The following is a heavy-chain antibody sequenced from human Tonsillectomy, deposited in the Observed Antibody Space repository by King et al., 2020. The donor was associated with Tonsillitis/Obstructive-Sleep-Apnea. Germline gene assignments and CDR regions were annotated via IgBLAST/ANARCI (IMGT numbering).Heavy chain of an antibody. D-gene: IGHD5-18*01. Sequence: VQLQESGPGLVKPSETLSLTCTVSGGSISRYYWSWIRQPPGKGLEWIGYIYFSGTTNYNPSLKSRVTISVDTSKNQFSLKLSSVTAADTAVYYCARGRGHNYGLPLYYFYMDVWGKGTTVTVSS. CDR1: GGSISRYY. V-gene: IGHV4-59*01. CDR2: IYFSGTT. J-gene: IGHJ6*03. CDR3: ARGRGHNYGLPLYYFYMDV.